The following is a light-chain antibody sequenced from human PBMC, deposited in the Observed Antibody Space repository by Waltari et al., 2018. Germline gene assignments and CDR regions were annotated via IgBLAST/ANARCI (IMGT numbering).Light chain of an antibody. CDR3: QQYGSSPPT. J-gene: IGKJ1*01. CDR1: QSVSSSY. Sequence: EIVLTQSPGTLPLSPGERATLSCRASQSVSSSYLAWYQQKPGQAPRLLIYGASSRAPGIPDRFSGSGSGTDFTLTISRLEPEDFAVYYCQQYGSSPPTFGQGTKVEIK. CDR2: GAS. V-gene: IGKV3-20*01.